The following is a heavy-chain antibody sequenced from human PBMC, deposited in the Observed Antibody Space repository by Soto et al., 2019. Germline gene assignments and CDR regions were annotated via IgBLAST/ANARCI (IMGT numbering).Heavy chain of an antibody. V-gene: IGHV3-21*01. D-gene: IGHD2-2*01. J-gene: IGHJ6*02. CDR2: ISSSSSYI. Sequence: GESLKISCAASGFTFSSYSMNWVRQAPGKGLEWVSSISSSSSYIYYADSVKGRFTISRDNAKNSLYLQMNSLRAEDTAVYYCARGHCSSTSCQGNYYYGMDVWGQGTTVTVSS. CDR1: GFTFSSYS. CDR3: ARGHCSSTSCQGNYYYGMDV.